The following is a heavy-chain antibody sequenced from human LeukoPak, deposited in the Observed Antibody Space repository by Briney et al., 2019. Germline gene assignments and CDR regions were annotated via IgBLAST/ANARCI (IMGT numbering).Heavy chain of an antibody. CDR1: GYTFTGYY. Sequence: ASVKVSCKTSGYTFTGYYMHWVRQAPGQGLEWMGWINPNSGGTNYAQKFQGRVTMTRDTSISTGYMELSRLRSDDTAVYYCARDNSGWYLAYWGRGTLVTVSS. D-gene: IGHD6-19*01. V-gene: IGHV1-2*02. J-gene: IGHJ4*02. CDR2: INPNSGGT. CDR3: ARDNSGWYLAY.